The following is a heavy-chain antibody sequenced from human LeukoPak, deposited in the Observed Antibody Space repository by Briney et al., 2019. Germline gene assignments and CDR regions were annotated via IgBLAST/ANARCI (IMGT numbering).Heavy chain of an antibody. J-gene: IGHJ6*02. CDR1: GYPFTNYW. Sequence: GESLKISCKGSGYPFTNYWIAWVRQMPGQGLEWMGLIYPGDSDTRYSPSFQGQVSISADNSISTAYLQWSSLKASDTAMYYCARKWEQLQGGMDVWGQGTTVTVSS. CDR3: ARKWEQLQGGMDV. D-gene: IGHD1-26*01. CDR2: IYPGDSDT. V-gene: IGHV5-51*01.